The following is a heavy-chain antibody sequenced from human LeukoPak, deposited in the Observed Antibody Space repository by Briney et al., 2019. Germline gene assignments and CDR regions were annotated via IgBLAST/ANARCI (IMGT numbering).Heavy chain of an antibody. CDR2: INHSGST. Sequence: SETLSLTCAVYGGSFSGYYWSWIRQPPGKGLEWIGEINHSGSTNYNPSLKSRVTISVDTSKNQFSLKLSSVTAADTAVYYCARGHHIPSYDFWSGYYTDYYYGMDVWGQGTTVTVSS. J-gene: IGHJ6*02. D-gene: IGHD3-3*01. CDR1: GGSFSGYY. V-gene: IGHV4-34*01. CDR3: ARGHHIPSYDFWSGYYTDYYYGMDV.